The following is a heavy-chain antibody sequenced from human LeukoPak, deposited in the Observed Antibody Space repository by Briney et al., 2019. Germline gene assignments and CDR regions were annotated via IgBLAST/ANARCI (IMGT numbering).Heavy chain of an antibody. Sequence: SETLSLTCAVYGGSFSGYYWSWIRQPPGKGLEWIGEINHSGSTNYNPSLKSRATISVDTSKNQFSLKLSSVTAADTAVYYCGTPHSGHWGQGTLVTVSS. V-gene: IGHV4-34*01. J-gene: IGHJ4*02. CDR3: GTPHSGH. CDR2: INHSGST. CDR1: GGSFSGYY. D-gene: IGHD3-10*01.